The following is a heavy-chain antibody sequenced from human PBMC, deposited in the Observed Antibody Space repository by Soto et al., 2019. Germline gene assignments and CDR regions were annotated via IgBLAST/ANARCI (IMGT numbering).Heavy chain of an antibody. CDR3: ARTRRDGYNNSYYYYGMDV. J-gene: IGHJ6*02. CDR1: GFTFSSYN. D-gene: IGHD5-12*01. Sequence: EVQLVESGGGLVKPGGSLRLSCAASGFTFSSYNMNWVRRAPGKGLEWVSSISSSSSYIYYADSVKGRFTISRDNAKNSLYLQMNSLRTEDTAVYYCARTRRDGYNNSYYYYGMDVWGQGTTVTVSS. CDR2: ISSSSSYI. V-gene: IGHV3-21*01.